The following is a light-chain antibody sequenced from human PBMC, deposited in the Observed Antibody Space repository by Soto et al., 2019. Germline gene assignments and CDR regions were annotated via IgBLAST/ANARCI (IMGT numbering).Light chain of an antibody. J-gene: IGKJ1*01. Sequence: DIVITQSPLSLPVTPVDPASISCRSSQSLLHSNGYNYLDWYLQKPGQSPQLLIYLGSNRASGVPDRFSGSGSGTDFTLKISRVEAEDVGVYYCMQPLQSWTFGQGTKVDI. CDR2: LGS. CDR1: QSLLHSNGYNY. CDR3: MQPLQSWT. V-gene: IGKV2-28*01.